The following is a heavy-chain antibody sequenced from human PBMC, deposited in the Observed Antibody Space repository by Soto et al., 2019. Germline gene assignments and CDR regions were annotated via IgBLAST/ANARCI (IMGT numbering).Heavy chain of an antibody. CDR3: ARRGGSSPFDY. J-gene: IGHJ4*02. D-gene: IGHD1-26*01. Sequence: QLQLQESGPGLVKPSETLSLTCTVSGGSISSSSYYWGWIRQSPGKGLEWIGNIYYSGSTYYNPSLTSRVTMSVDTSKNQFSLKLSSVTAADTAVYYCARRGGSSPFDYWGQGTLVTVSS. V-gene: IGHV4-39*01. CDR1: GGSISSSSYY. CDR2: IYYSGST.